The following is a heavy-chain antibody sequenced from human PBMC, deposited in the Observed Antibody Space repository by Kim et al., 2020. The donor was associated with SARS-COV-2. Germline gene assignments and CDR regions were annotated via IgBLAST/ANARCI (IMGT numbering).Heavy chain of an antibody. D-gene: IGHD1-26*01. J-gene: IGHJ6*02. CDR2: IIPILGIA. V-gene: IGHV1-69*04. CDR3: ARDRAVGATTTVYYYYGMDV. Sequence: SVKVSCKASGGTFSSYAISWVRQAPGQGLEWMGRIIPILGIANYAQKFQGRVTITADKSTSTAYMELSSLRSEDTAVYYCARDRAVGATTTVYYYYGMDVWGQGTTVTVSS. CDR1: GGTFSSYA.